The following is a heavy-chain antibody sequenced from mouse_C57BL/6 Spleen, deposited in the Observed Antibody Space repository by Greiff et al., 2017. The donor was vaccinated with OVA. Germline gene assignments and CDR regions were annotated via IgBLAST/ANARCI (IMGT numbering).Heavy chain of an antibody. CDR1: GYTFTDYE. D-gene: IGHD2-5*01. CDR3: TRYPAYYSNPFYAMDY. Sequence: VQLQQSGAELVRPGASVTLSCKASGYTFTDYEMHWVKQTPVHGLEWIGAIDPETGGTAYNQKFKGKAILTADKSSSTAYMDLRSLTSEDSAVYYCTRYPAYYSNPFYAMDYWGQGTSVTVSS. CDR2: IDPETGGT. J-gene: IGHJ4*01. V-gene: IGHV1-15*01.